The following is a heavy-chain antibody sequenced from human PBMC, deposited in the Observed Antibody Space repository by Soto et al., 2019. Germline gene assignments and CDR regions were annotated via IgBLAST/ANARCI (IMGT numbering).Heavy chain of an antibody. Sequence: QVQLVEFGGGVVQPGRSLRLSCVASGSPFDVHWVRQAPGKGPEWVAHIVPDGRNQYWADSVKGRFTGSRDNAKNTVYLQMNSLRTEDTAVYYCSRGPTHGALDLWGQGTMVTVSS. CDR1: GSPFD. CDR3: SRGPTHGALDL. CDR2: IVPDGRNQ. J-gene: IGHJ3*01. V-gene: IGHV3-30-3*01.